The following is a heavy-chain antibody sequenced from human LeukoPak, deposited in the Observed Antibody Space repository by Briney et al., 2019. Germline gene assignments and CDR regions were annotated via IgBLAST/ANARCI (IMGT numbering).Heavy chain of an antibody. CDR2: INSDGSRI. V-gene: IGHV3-74*01. D-gene: IGHD3-22*01. J-gene: IGHJ6*02. CDR1: GFSSTIYW. Sequence: PRGSLRLSCVASGFSSTIYWMHWVRQAPEEWPVWVSRINSDGSRIRYANSVKGRFTISRDNANNTLDLQMNSLRAEDTAVYYCARSHYYDSSGSFNFNYGLDVWGQGTTVIVSS. CDR3: ARSHYYDSSGSFNFNYGLDV.